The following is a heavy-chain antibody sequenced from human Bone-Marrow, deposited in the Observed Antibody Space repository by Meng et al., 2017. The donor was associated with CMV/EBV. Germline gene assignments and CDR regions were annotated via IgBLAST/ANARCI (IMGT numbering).Heavy chain of an antibody. V-gene: IGHV3-7*03. CDR3: AKVLYVATITGGRYFDL. Sequence: GESLKISCAASGFTFSSYWMSWVRQAPGKGLEWVANIKQDGSEKYYVDSVKGRFTISRDNAKNSLYLQMNSLRAEDTAVYYCAKVLYVATITGGRYFDLWGRGTLVTVSS. CDR2: IKQDGSEK. CDR1: GFTFSSYW. J-gene: IGHJ2*01. D-gene: IGHD5-24*01.